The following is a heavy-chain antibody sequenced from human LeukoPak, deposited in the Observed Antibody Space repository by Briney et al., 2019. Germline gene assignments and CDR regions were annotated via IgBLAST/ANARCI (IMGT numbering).Heavy chain of an antibody. V-gene: IGHV1-69*13. CDR3: ASPVPTVAKGYCSGGSCYPYYYYYSMDV. CDR1: GGTFSSYA. CDR2: IIPIFGTA. Sequence: GASVKVSCKASGGTFSSYAISWVRQAPGQGLEWMGGIIPIFGTANYAQKFQGRVTITADESTSTAYMELSSLRSEDTAVYYCASPVPTVAKGYCSGGSCYPYYYYYSMDVWGQGTTVTVSS. D-gene: IGHD2-15*01. J-gene: IGHJ6*02.